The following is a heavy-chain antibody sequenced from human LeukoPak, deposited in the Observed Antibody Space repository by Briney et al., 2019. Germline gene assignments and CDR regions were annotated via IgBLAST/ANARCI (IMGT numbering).Heavy chain of an antibody. Sequence: GGSLRLSCAASGFTFSSYSMNWVRQAPGKGLEWVSSISSSSSYIYYADSVKGRFTISRDNAKNSLYLQMNSLRAEDTAVYYCARDLKSYSSGSLYFDYWGQGTLVTVSS. CDR1: GFTFSSYS. CDR3: ARDLKSYSSGSLYFDY. J-gene: IGHJ4*02. CDR2: ISSSSSYI. D-gene: IGHD3-22*01. V-gene: IGHV3-21*04.